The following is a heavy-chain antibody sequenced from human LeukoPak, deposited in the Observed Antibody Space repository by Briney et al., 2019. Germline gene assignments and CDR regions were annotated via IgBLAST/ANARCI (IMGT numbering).Heavy chain of an antibody. J-gene: IGHJ4*02. CDR3: ASDSIAVAGDY. Sequence: GGSLRLSCAASGFTFSSYWMSWVRQAPGKGLEWVANIKQDGSEKYYVDSVKGRFTISRDNAKNSLYLQMNRLRAEDTAVYYCASDSIAVAGDYWGQGTLVTVSS. D-gene: IGHD6-19*01. CDR1: GFTFSSYW. CDR2: IKQDGSEK. V-gene: IGHV3-7*03.